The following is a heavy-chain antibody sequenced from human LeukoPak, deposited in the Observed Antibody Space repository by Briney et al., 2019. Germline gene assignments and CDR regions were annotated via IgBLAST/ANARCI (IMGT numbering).Heavy chain of an antibody. CDR1: GFTFSSYA. D-gene: IGHD3-3*01. Sequence: GGSLRLSCAASGFTFSSYAMSWVRQAPGKGLERVANIKEDGNEKYYVDSVKGRFTISRDNAKNSLHLQMNSLRAEDTAVYYCARDPYDFWSGFDYWGQGTLVTVSS. J-gene: IGHJ4*02. V-gene: IGHV3-7*01. CDR3: ARDPYDFWSGFDY. CDR2: IKEDGNEK.